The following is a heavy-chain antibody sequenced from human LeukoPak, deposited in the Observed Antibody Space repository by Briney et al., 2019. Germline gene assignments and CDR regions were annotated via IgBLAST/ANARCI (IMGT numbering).Heavy chain of an antibody. Sequence: ASVKVSCKASGGTFSSYAISWARQAPGQGLEWMGGIIPIFGTANYAQKFQGRVTITADESTSTAYMELSSLRSEDTAVYYCARVPNYYDSAAYYMDVWGKGTTVTISS. V-gene: IGHV1-69*13. J-gene: IGHJ6*03. CDR2: IIPIFGTA. CDR1: GGTFSSYA. CDR3: ARVPNYYDSAAYYMDV. D-gene: IGHD3-22*01.